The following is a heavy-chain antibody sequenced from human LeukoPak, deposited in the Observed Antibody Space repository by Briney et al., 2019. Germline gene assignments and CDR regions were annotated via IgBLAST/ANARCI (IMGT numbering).Heavy chain of an antibody. D-gene: IGHD3-10*01. V-gene: IGHV3-23*01. J-gene: IGHJ4*02. CDR1: GFTFSNYA. CDR3: AKKYGTGSYYFDC. CDR2: ISGSGGST. Sequence: PGGSLRLSCAASGFTFSNYAMSWVRQAPGKGLEWVSAISGSGGSTYYADSVKGRFSFPRDNSKNTLYLQMNNLRAEDTAVYYCAKKYGTGSYYFDCWGQGTLVTVSP.